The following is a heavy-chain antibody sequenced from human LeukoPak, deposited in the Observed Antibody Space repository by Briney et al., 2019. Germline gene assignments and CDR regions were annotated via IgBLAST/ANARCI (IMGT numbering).Heavy chain of an antibody. V-gene: IGHV1-46*01. Sequence: ASVKVSCKASGYTFTSYYMHWVRQAPGQGPEWMGIINPSGGSTSYAQKFQGRVTMTRDTSTSTVYMELSSLRSEDTAVYYCARDRSVALFDYWGQGTLVTVSS. CDR2: INPSGGST. J-gene: IGHJ4*02. CDR3: ARDRSVALFDY. CDR1: GYTFTSYY.